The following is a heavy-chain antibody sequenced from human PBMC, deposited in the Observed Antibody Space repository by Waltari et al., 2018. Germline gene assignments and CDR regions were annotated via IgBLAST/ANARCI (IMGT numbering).Heavy chain of an antibody. CDR3: ARGYSSSWPIGY. D-gene: IGHD6-13*01. J-gene: IGHJ4*02. V-gene: IGHV4-31*03. CDR2: IYHSGST. Sequence: QVQLQESGPGLVKPSQTLSLTCTVSGGSISSGGYYWSWIRQHPGKGLEWIGYIYHSGSTYYNPSLKSRVTISVDRSKNQFSLKLSSVTAADTAVYYCARGYSSSWPIGYWGQGTLVTVSS. CDR1: GGSISSGGYY.